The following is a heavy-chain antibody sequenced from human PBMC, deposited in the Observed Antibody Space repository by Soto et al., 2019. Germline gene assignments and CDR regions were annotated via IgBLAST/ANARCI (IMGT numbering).Heavy chain of an antibody. Sequence: ASVTVSCQTSGYTFTCYYMHWVRQAPGQGLEWMGWINPNSGGTNYAQKFQGWVTMTRDTSISTAYMELSRLRSDDTAVYYCARARLRLGELSYFDYWGQGTLVTVSS. D-gene: IGHD3-16*02. CDR3: ARARLRLGELSYFDY. CDR2: INPNSGGT. V-gene: IGHV1-2*04. J-gene: IGHJ4*02. CDR1: GYTFTCYY.